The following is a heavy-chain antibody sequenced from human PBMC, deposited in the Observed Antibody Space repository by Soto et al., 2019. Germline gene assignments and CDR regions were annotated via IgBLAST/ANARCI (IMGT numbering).Heavy chain of an antibody. J-gene: IGHJ3*02. D-gene: IGHD6-19*01. Sequence: SVKVSCKASGFTFTSSAVQWVRQARGQSLEWIGWIVVGSGNTNYAQKFQERVTITRDMSTSTAYMELSSLRSEDTAVYYCATPGIAVAGTSSSAFDIWGQGTMVTVSS. CDR3: ATPGIAVAGTSSSAFDI. V-gene: IGHV1-58*01. CDR2: IVVGSGNT. CDR1: GFTFTSSA.